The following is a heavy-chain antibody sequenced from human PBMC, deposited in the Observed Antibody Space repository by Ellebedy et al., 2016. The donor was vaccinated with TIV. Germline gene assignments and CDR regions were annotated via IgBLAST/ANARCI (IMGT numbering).Heavy chain of an antibody. CDR3: AKDVRYTTGWGGALDI. D-gene: IGHD2-8*02. CDR1: GFNFGGHA. Sequence: GESLKISCAASGFNFGGHAMKWVRQAPGKGLEWVSSIGSSAYTTHYAASVKGRFTISRDTSRNTLYLQMNSLRGEDTAVYFCAKDVRYTTGWGGALDIWGQGAMVTVSS. V-gene: IGHV3-23*01. J-gene: IGHJ3*02. CDR2: IGSSAYTT.